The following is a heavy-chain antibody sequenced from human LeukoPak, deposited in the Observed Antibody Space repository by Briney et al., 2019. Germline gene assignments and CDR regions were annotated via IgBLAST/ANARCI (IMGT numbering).Heavy chain of an antibody. CDR3: ARSRGATRGWFDP. J-gene: IGHJ5*02. Sequence: SETLSLTCTVSGGSISSYYWSWIRQPPGKGLEWIGYIYYSGSTNYNPSLKSRVTISVDTPKNQFSLKLSSVTAADTAVYYCARSRGATRGWFDPWGQGTLVTVSS. CDR1: GGSISSYY. CDR2: IYYSGST. D-gene: IGHD1-26*01. V-gene: IGHV4-59*01.